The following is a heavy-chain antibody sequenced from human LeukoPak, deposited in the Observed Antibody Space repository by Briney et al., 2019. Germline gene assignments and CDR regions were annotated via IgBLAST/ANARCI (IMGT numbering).Heavy chain of an antibody. CDR2: IIPIFGTA. CDR1: GGTFSSYA. D-gene: IGHD2-15*01. V-gene: IGHV1-69*13. CDR3: ARDPLVVVAATYYYYYGMDV. J-gene: IGHJ6*02. Sequence: SVKVSCKASGGTFSSYAISWVRQAPGQGLEWMGGIIPIFGTANYAQKFQGRVTITADESTSTAYMELSSLRSEDTAVYYCARDPLVVVAATYYYYYGMDVWGQGTTVTVSS.